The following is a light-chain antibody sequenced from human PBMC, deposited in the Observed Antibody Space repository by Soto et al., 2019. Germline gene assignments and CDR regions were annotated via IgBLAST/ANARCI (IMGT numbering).Light chain of an antibody. V-gene: IGLV2-23*01. Sequence: QSALTQPASVSGSPGQSITISCTGTSSDVGSYNLVSWYQQHPDKAPKLMIYEGSKRPSRVSNRFSGSKSGNTASLTISGLQAEDEADYYCCSYAGSSTDVVFGGGTKLTVL. J-gene: IGLJ2*01. CDR3: CSYAGSSTDVV. CDR2: EGS. CDR1: SSDVGSYNL.